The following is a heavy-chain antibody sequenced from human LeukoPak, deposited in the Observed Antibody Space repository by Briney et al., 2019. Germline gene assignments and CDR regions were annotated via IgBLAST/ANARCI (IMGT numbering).Heavy chain of an antibody. D-gene: IGHD3-9*01. CDR3: ARDLSDILTGPFDY. CDR2: MPYDGSNE. CDR1: GFTFSNYG. Sequence: GRSLRLSCAASGFTFSNYGMHWVRQAPGKGLEWVAVMPYDGSNEYYADSVKGRFTISRDNSKNTLYLQMNSLRAEDTAVYYCARDLSDILTGPFDYWGQGTLVTVSS. J-gene: IGHJ4*02. V-gene: IGHV3-30*03.